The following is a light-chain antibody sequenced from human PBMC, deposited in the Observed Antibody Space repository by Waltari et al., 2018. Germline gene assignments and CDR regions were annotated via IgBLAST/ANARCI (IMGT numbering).Light chain of an antibody. J-gene: IGLJ3*02. CDR1: KSDMGGYRY. CDR2: GVS. V-gene: IGLV2-14*03. Sequence: QSALTQPASVSGSPSQSITLPCHGTKSDMGGYRYFSWYQHPSGKAPKLMIVGVSDRPSGVSNRFSGSKSGNTASLTISGLQAEDEADYYCSSFTSSGTWVFGGGTRVTVL. CDR3: SSFTSSGTWV.